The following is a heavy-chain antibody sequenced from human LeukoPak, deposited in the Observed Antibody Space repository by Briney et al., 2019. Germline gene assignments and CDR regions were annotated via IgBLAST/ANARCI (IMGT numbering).Heavy chain of an antibody. D-gene: IGHD1-26*01. J-gene: IGHJ4*02. Sequence: PSETLSLTCTVSGGSIRSYYWSWIRQPPGKVLEWIGHIYYSGSTNYNPSLKSRVTISVDTSKNQFSLKLTSVTAADTAVYYCARAESYYSFFDYWGQGTLVTVSS. CDR1: GGSIRSYY. V-gene: IGHV4-59*01. CDR3: ARAESYYSFFDY. CDR2: IYYSGST.